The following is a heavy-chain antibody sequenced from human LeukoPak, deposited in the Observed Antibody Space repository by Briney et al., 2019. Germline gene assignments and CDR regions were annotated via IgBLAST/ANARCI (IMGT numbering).Heavy chain of an antibody. Sequence: PSETLSLTCTVSGGSISSYYWSWIRQPPGKGLEWIGYIYYSGSTNYNPSLKSRVTISVDTSKNQFSLKLSSVTAADTAVYYCARAYGSGSPWGYWGQGTLVTVSS. D-gene: IGHD3-10*01. CDR2: IYYSGST. J-gene: IGHJ4*02. V-gene: IGHV4-59*01. CDR3: ARAYGSGSPWGY. CDR1: GGSISSYY.